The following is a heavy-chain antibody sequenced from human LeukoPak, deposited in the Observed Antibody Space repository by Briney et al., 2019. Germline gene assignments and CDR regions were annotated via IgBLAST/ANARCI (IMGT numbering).Heavy chain of an antibody. CDR2: MNPNSGNT. CDR1: GYTFTSYD. V-gene: IGHV1-8*01. Sequence: ASEKVSCKASGYTFTSYDINWVRQATGQGLEWMGWMNPNSGNTGYAQKFQGRVTMTRNTSISTAYTELSSLRSEDTAVYYCARTWPYSSSWYSTYYYGMDVWGQGTTVTVSS. D-gene: IGHD6-13*01. CDR3: ARTWPYSSSWYSTYYYGMDV. J-gene: IGHJ6*02.